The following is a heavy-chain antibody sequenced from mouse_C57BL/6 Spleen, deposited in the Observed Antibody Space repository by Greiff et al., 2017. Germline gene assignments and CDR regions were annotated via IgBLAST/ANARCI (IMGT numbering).Heavy chain of an antibody. CDR3: ASQLGRTFDY. D-gene: IGHD4-1*02. CDR1: GYTFTDYY. V-gene: IGHV1-26*01. J-gene: IGHJ2*01. CDR2: INPNNGGT. Sequence: VQLQQSGPELVKPGASVKISCKASGYTFTDYYMNWVKQSHGKSLEWIGDINPNNGGTSYNQKFKGKATLTVDKSSSTAYMELRSLTSEDSAVYYCASQLGRTFDYWGQGTTLTVSS.